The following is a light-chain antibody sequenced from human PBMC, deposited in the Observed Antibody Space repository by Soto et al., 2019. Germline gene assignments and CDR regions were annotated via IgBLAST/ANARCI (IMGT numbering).Light chain of an antibody. CDR3: HQSYSIPFRP. V-gene: IGKV1-39*01. CDR2: AAS. J-gene: IGKJ1*01. CDR1: QSISSY. Sequence: SPASLSACKGGRVATTCRGSQSISSYLNWYQQKPGKAPKLLIYAASSLQSGVPSRFSGSGSGTDFTLTISSLQPEDFATYYCHQSYSIPFRPFCQGTIVDIK.